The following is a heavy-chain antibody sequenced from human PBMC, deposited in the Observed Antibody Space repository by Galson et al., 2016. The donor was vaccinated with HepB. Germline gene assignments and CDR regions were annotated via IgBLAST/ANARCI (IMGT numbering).Heavy chain of an antibody. CDR2: ILRDERF. J-gene: IGHJ4*02. Sequence: SLRLSCAMSGLTFSNYWMHWVRQAPGKGLVWVSRILRDERFYADSVKGRFTISTDNAKNTVYLQMNSLRAEDTAVYYCVGDRISWRWGQGTLVTVSS. CDR3: VGDRISWR. CDR1: GLTFSNYW. D-gene: IGHD5-12*01. V-gene: IGHV3-74*01.